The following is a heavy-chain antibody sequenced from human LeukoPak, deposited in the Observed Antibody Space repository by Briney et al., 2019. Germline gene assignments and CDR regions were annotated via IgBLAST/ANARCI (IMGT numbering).Heavy chain of an antibody. CDR1: GFTFSSYA. CDR3: ARVTLGYFNY. V-gene: IGHV3-30*04. D-gene: IGHD1-26*01. J-gene: IGHJ4*02. Sequence: PGRSLRVSCAALGFTFSSYAMHGVRRAPGKGQVGVAVVSYDGSNQYYADPVRARYTISRDNSKNTLYLQMNSLRAEDTAVYYCARVTLGYFNYCRQRTLVA. CDR2: VSYDGSNQ.